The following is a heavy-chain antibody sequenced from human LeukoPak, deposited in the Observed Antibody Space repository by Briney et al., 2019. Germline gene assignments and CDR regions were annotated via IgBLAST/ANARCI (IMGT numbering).Heavy chain of an antibody. CDR2: ISSSSSYI. J-gene: IGHJ4*02. CDR1: GFTFSSYS. D-gene: IGHD6-13*01. Sequence: GGSLRLSCAASGFTFSSYSMNWVRQAPGKGLEWVPSISSSSSYIYYADSVKGRFTISRDNAKNSLYLQMNSLRAEDTAVCYCARAGSSSWFDYWGQGTLVTVSS. V-gene: IGHV3-21*01. CDR3: ARAGSSSWFDY.